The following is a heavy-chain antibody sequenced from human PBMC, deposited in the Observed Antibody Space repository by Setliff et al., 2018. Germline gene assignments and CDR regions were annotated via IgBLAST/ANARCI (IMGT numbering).Heavy chain of an antibody. CDR2: ISVYNGDT. J-gene: IGHJ4*02. V-gene: IGHV1-18*01. Sequence: GASVKVSCKAFGYTFRNYAFAWVRQAPGQGLEWVGWISVYNGDTNYAQKFQGRVTLTTDTSTSTAYMELRSLTSDDSAFYYCARAPSVELVTIRTNSWFTYWGQGTLVTVSS. D-gene: IGHD5-18*01. CDR3: ARAPSVELVTIRTNSWFTY. CDR1: GYTFRNYA.